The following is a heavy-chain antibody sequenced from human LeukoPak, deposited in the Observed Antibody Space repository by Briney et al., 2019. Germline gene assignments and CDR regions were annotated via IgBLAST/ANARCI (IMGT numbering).Heavy chain of an antibody. J-gene: IGHJ4*02. CDR1: GFTFSSHT. V-gene: IGHV3-21*01. Sequence: PGGSLRLSCAASGFTFSSHTINCVPQAPGSALEWASSISSGSTNIYYADSVKGRFTISRDNDKNSLYLQMNSLRDEDTAVYYCARGRDSDYAFDYWGQGTLVTVSS. D-gene: IGHD4-17*01. CDR3: ARGRDSDYAFDY. CDR2: ISSGSTNI.